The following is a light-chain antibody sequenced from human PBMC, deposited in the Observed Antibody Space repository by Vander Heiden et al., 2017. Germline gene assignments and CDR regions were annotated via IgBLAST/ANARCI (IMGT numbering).Light chain of an antibody. CDR2: GKN. J-gene: IGLJ2*01. CDR3: NSRDSSGNVV. V-gene: IGLV3-19*01. CDR1: RPRSDC. Sequence: SSELTQDPAVSVALGQTVRITCQGARPRSDCASWYQQKPGQAPVLVIYGKNNRPSGIPDRFSGSSSGNTASLTITEAQAEDEADYYCNSRDSSGNVVFGGGTKLTVL.